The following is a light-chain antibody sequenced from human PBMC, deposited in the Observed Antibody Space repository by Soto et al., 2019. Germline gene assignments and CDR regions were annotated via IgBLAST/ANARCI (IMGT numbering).Light chain of an antibody. J-gene: IGKJ4*01. V-gene: IGKV4-1*01. CDR1: QSVLYSSNNKNH. CDR3: QQYGNLPLT. Sequence: DIVMTQSPDSLAVSLGERATINCKSSQSVLYSSNNKNHLAWYQQKPGQPPKLVIYWASTRESGVPDRFSGSGSGTDYTLTISRLEPEDFAVYYCQQYGNLPLTFGGGTKVDIK. CDR2: WAS.